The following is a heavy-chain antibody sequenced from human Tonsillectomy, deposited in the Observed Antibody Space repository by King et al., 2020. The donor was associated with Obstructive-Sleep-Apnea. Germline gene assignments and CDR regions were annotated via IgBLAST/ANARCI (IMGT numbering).Heavy chain of an antibody. V-gene: IGHV3-21*01. CDR2: VSSSSSYI. CDR1: GFPFSSYS. Sequence: QLVQSGGGLVKPGGSLGLSCPASGFPFSSYSMNWVRQAPGKGLEWVSSVSSSSSYIYYADSVTGRFTISGDNAKNSLYLQMNSLRAEDTAVYYCARDRGTEYYYYGRDVWGQGTTVTVSS. J-gene: IGHJ6*02. CDR3: ARDRGTEYYYYGRDV. D-gene: IGHD1-26*01.